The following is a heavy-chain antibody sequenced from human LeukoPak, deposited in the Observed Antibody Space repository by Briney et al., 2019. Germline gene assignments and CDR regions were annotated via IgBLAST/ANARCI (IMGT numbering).Heavy chain of an antibody. Sequence: SETLSLTCAVSGGSISSSNWWSWVRQPPGKGLEWIGEIYHSGSTYYNLSLKSRVTISVDTSKNQFSLKLSSVTAADTAVYYCATLARLAAAGTSPRPYWGQGTLVTVSS. CDR3: ATLARLAAAGTSPRPY. CDR1: GGSISSSNW. D-gene: IGHD6-13*01. V-gene: IGHV4-4*02. J-gene: IGHJ4*02. CDR2: IYHSGST.